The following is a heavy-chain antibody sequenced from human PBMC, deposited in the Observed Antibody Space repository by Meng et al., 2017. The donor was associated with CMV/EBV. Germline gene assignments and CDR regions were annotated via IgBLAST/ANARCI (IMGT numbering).Heavy chain of an antibody. D-gene: IGHD6-19*01. V-gene: IGHV1-69*10. Sequence: SVKVSCKASGGTFSSYAISWVRQAPGQGLEWTGGIIPILGIANYAQKFQGRVTITADKSTSTAYMELSSLRSEDTAVYYCASPGIAVAGPDYYYGMDVWGQGTTVTVSS. CDR1: GGTFSSYA. CDR2: IIPILGIA. J-gene: IGHJ6*02. CDR3: ASPGIAVAGPDYYYGMDV.